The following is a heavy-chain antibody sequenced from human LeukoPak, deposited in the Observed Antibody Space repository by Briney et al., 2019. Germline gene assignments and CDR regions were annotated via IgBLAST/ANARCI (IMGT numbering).Heavy chain of an antibody. CDR2: IYYSGST. CDR3: ARVFYDSSGYQVDY. CDR1: GGSISSYY. J-gene: IGHJ4*02. D-gene: IGHD3-22*01. V-gene: IGHV4-59*01. Sequence: PETLSLTCTVSGGSISSYYWSWIRQPPGKGLEWIGYIYYSGSTNYNPSLKSRVTISVDTSKNQFSLKLSSVTAADTAVYYCARVFYDSSGYQVDYWGQGTLVTVSS.